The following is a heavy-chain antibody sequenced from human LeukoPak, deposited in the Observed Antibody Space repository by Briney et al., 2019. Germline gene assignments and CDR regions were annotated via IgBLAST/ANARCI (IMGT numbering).Heavy chain of an antibody. D-gene: IGHD3-10*01. CDR3: ARDYYGSGSPREVDAFDI. CDR1: GYTFTSYY. J-gene: IGHJ3*02. CDR2: INPSGGST. V-gene: IGHV1-46*01. Sequence: ASVKVSCKASGYTFTSYYMHWVRQAPGQGLEWMGIINPSGGSTSYAQKFQGRVTMTRDTSTSTVYMELSSLRSEDTAVYYCARDYYGSGSPREVDAFDIWGQGTMVTVSS.